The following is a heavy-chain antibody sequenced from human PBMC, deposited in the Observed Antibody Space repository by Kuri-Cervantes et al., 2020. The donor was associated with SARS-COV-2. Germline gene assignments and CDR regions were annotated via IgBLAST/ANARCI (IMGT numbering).Heavy chain of an antibody. CDR3: ASYYYDSSDYLESDY. CDR2: IIPIFGTT. CDR1: GGTFRSYA. V-gene: IGHV1-69*13. J-gene: IGHJ4*02. D-gene: IGHD3-22*01. Sequence: SVKVSCKASGGTFRSYAISWVRQTPGQGLEWMGGIIPIFGTTNYTQKFQGRVTITADESTSIVYMELSSLRSEDTAIYYCASYYYDSSDYLESDYWGQGTLGTVSS.